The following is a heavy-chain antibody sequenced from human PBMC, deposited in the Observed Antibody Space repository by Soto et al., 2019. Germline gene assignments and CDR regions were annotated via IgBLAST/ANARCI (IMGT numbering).Heavy chain of an antibody. CDR1: GFTFSSNG. CDR3: VVDTSGLLDY. Sequence: GGSLRLSCAASGFTFSSNGMHWVRQAPGKGLEWVAVIWYDGNKKYYGDSVRGRFTISRDNSKNTLYLEMNSPRAEDTAVYYCVVDTSGLLDYWGQGTQVTVSS. J-gene: IGHJ4*02. CDR2: IWYDGNKK. V-gene: IGHV3-33*03. D-gene: IGHD3-22*01.